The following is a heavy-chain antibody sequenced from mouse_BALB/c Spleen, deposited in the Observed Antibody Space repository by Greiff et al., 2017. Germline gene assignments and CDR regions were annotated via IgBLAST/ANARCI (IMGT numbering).Heavy chain of an antibody. Sequence: VQRVESGPGLVAPSQSLSITCTVSGFSLTSYGVHWVRQPPGKGLEWLGVIWAGGSTNYNSALMSRLSISKDNSKSQVFLKMNSLQTDDTAMYYCARDIGYGSSYGFAYWGQGTLVTVSA. V-gene: IGHV2-9*02. CDR1: GFSLTSYG. CDR3: ARDIGYGSSYGFAY. D-gene: IGHD1-1*01. J-gene: IGHJ3*01. CDR2: IWAGGST.